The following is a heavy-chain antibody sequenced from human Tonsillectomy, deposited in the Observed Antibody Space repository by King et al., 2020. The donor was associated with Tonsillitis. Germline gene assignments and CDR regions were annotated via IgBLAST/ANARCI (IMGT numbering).Heavy chain of an antibody. CDR3: ARVGGKLRYFDY. CDR2: KWYDGRNK. D-gene: IGHD4-17*01. Sequence: LVESGGGVVQPGRSLRLSCSASGFTFSSYGMHWVRQAPGKGLEGGAVKWYDGRNKYYADSGKGRFTISRDNSKNTLYLQMNSLRAEDTAVYYCARVGGKLRYFDYWGQGTLVTVSS. J-gene: IGHJ4*02. V-gene: IGHV3-33*08. CDR1: GFTFSSYG.